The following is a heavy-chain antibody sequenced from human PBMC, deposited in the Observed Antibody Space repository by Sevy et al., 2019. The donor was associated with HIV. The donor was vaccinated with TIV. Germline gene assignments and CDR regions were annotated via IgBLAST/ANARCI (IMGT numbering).Heavy chain of an antibody. D-gene: IGHD1-26*01. CDR2: IYYNGHI. V-gene: IGHV4-59*08. CDR3: AGENAWGRGYS. J-gene: IGHJ4*02. CDR1: GGSITSLY. Sequence: SETPSLTCTVSGGSITSLYWNWIRQPPGKGREWIANIYYNGHINYNPSLKSRVTLSLDTSKNQFSLRLSSVTAADTAMYYCAGENAWGRGYSWGQGTLVTVSS.